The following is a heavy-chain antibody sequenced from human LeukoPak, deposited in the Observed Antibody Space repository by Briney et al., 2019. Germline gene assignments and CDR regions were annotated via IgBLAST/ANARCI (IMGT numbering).Heavy chain of an antibody. D-gene: IGHD3-10*01. CDR2: INHSGST. CDR1: GGSISSSSYY. Sequence: PSETMSLTCTVSGGSISSSSYYWGWIRQPPGKGLEWIGEINHSGSTNYNPSLKSRVTISVDTSKNQFSLKLSSVTAADTAVYYCARAWFGIGDYWGQGTLVTVSS. J-gene: IGHJ4*02. V-gene: IGHV4-39*07. CDR3: ARAWFGIGDY.